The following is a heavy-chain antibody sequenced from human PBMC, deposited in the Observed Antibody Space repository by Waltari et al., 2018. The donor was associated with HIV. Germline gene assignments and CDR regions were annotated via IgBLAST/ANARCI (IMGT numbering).Heavy chain of an antibody. D-gene: IGHD5-12*01. J-gene: IGHJ6*02. V-gene: IGHV3-11*04. CDR2: ISSGCSAI. Sequence: QVQLVESGGGLVQPGGSLRLACAAAGCIFGDYYMTWIRQAPGKGLQVVSYISSGCSAIKYADSVQGRFTISRDNAKNSLYLQMNSLRVEDTAIYYCARIRGYSQDYYGMDVWGQGTTVTVSS. CDR1: GCIFGDYY. CDR3: ARIRGYSQDYYGMDV.